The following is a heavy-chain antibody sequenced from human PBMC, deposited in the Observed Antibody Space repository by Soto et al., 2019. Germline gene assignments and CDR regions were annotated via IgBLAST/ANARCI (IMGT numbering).Heavy chain of an antibody. CDR1: GGTFSSYT. CDR2: IIPILGIA. V-gene: IGHV1-69*02. Sequence: QVQLVQSGAEVKKPGSSVKVSCKASGGTFSSYTISWVRPAPGQGLEWMGRIIPILGIANYAQKVQGSVPMNADKSTSTAYRELSSRRSEDTAVDSGARSDIVVVPAAMEEGSNWFDPRGQGTLVTVSS. J-gene: IGHJ5*02. D-gene: IGHD2-2*01. CDR3: ARSDIVVVPAAMEEGSNWFDP.